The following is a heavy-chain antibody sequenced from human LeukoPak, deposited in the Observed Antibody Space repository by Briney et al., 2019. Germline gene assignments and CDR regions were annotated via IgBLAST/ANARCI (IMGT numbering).Heavy chain of an antibody. CDR2: IYYSGST. D-gene: IGHD3-10*01. CDR3: ARGTYYYGSGSYSKKNYYYYMDV. Sequence: PSETLSLTCTVSGGSISSYYWSWIRQPPGKGLEWIGYIYYSGSTYYNPSLKSRVTISVDTSKNQFSLKLSSVTAADTAVYYCARGTYYYGSGSYSKKNYYYYMDVWGKGTTVTVSS. V-gene: IGHV4-59*12. J-gene: IGHJ6*03. CDR1: GGSISSYY.